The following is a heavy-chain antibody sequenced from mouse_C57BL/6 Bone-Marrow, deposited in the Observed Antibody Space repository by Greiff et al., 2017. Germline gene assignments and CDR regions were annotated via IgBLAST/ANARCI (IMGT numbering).Heavy chain of an antibody. D-gene: IGHD2-10*02. CDR3: ARSEYHGWFAY. CDR1: GYTFTSYW. V-gene: IGHV1-50*01. CDR2: IDPSDSST. Sequence: QVQLQQPGAELVKPGASVKLSCKASGYTFTSYWMQWVKQRPGQGLEWIGEIDPSDSSTNYNQKFKGKATLTVDTSSSTAYMQLSSLTSEDSAVYYCARSEYHGWFAYWGQGTLVTVSA. J-gene: IGHJ3*01.